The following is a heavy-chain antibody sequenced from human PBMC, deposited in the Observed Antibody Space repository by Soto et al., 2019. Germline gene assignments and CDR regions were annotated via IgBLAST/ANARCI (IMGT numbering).Heavy chain of an antibody. CDR2: IYYSGST. V-gene: IGHV4-59*01. Sequence: SETLSLTCTVSGGYINSYYWNWIRQAPGKGLEWIGDIYYSGSTKYNPSLKSRVTISVDTSKKQFSLKLGSVTTADTAVYYCARGAVTTWLDPWGQGTLVTVSS. J-gene: IGHJ5*02. CDR1: GGYINSYY. D-gene: IGHD4-17*01. CDR3: ARGAVTTWLDP.